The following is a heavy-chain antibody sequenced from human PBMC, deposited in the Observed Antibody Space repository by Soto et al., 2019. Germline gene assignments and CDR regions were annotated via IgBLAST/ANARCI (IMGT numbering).Heavy chain of an antibody. Sequence: QVHLVQSGAEVKKPGASVKVSCKGSGYAFTTYGITWVRQAPGQGLEWMGWISAHNGNTNYAQKLQGRVNVTRDTSTSTAYMALRSRRSDDTAVYYCARGRYGDYWGQGALVTVSS. CDR3: ARGRYGDY. J-gene: IGHJ4*02. CDR2: ISAHNGNT. CDR1: GYAFTTYG. D-gene: IGHD1-1*01. V-gene: IGHV1-18*01.